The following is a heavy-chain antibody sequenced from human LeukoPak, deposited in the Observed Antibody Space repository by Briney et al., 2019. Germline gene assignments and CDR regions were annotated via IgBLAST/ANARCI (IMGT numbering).Heavy chain of an antibody. V-gene: IGHV3-23*01. Sequence: GGSLRLSCAASGFTFSSYAMSWVRQAPGKGLEWVSAISGSGGSTYYADSVKSRSTISRDNSKNTLYLQMNSLRAEDTAVYYCAKAGIVATRVIVYYFDYWGQGTLVTVSS. J-gene: IGHJ4*02. CDR1: GFTFSSYA. D-gene: IGHD5-12*01. CDR3: AKAGIVATRVIVYYFDY. CDR2: ISGSGGST.